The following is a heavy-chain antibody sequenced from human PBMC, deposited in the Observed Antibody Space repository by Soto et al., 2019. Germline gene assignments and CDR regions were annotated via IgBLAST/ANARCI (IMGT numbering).Heavy chain of an antibody. CDR2: INPNSGGT. CDR1: GYTFTGYY. D-gene: IGHD2-15*01. Sequence: ASVKVSCKASGYTFTGYYMHWVRQAPGQGLEWMGWINPNSGGTNYAQKFQGRVTMTRDTSISTAYMELCRLRSDDTAVYYCARGGADIVVVVAATGWFDPWGQGTLVTVSS. J-gene: IGHJ5*02. V-gene: IGHV1-2*02. CDR3: ARGGADIVVVVAATGWFDP.